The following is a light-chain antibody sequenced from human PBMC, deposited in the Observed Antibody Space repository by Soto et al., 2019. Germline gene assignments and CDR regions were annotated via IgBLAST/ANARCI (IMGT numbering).Light chain of an antibody. CDR2: DVS. V-gene: IGLV2-14*01. J-gene: IGLJ1*01. CDR3: KYDTCSISPYV. CDR1: SRDVGAYTY. Sequence: SVLTQPASVSGSPGQSVTISCAGTSRDVGAYTYVSWSQQHPGKAPKLMIYDVSNRPSGVSNRFSGSKSGNTASLTISGLQAEDDAEYYSKYDTCSISPYVFGGVTKVT.